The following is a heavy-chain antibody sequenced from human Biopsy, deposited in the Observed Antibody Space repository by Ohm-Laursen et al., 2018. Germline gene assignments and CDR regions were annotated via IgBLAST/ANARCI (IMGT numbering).Heavy chain of an antibody. CDR1: GFTFSTYA. D-gene: IGHD7-27*01. CDR3: VKHWGGYNFDS. CDR2: IDVSEDNT. V-gene: IGHV3-23*01. Sequence: SLRLSCAASGFTFSTYAMNWVRQAPGTGLGWVSNIDVSEDNTYYADSVRGRFTISRDNSKKMVHLQINSLRADDAAVYYCVKHWGGYNFDSWGQGTLVTVSS. J-gene: IGHJ4*01.